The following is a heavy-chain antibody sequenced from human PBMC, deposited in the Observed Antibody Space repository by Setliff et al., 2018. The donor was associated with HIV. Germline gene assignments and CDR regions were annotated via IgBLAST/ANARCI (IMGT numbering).Heavy chain of an antibody. CDR2: INWNGGST. J-gene: IGHJ6*03. V-gene: IGHV3-20*04. D-gene: IGHD2-21*01. CDR1: GFTFSSHW. CDR3: TTGDTNPIYPQYMDI. Sequence: GGSLRLSCAASGFTFSSHWMSWVRQAPGKGLEWVSGINWNGGSTGYADSVKGRFTISRDNAKNSLYLQMNSLRAEDTAVYYCTTGDTNPIYPQYMDIWGRGTTVTVSS.